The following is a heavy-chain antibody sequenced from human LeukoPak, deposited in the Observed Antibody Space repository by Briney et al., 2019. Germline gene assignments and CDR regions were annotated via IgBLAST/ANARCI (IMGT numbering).Heavy chain of an antibody. CDR2: ISSSSSYI. J-gene: IGHJ6*03. CDR1: GFTFSSYS. V-gene: IGHV3-21*01. Sequence: GGSLRLSCAASGFTFSSYSMNWVRQAPGKGLEWVSSISSSSSYIYYADSVKGRFTISRDNAKNSLYLQMNSLRAEDTAVYYCARDKGILTGSYYYYMDVWGKGTTVTVSS. CDR3: ARDKGILTGSYYYYMDV. D-gene: IGHD3-9*01.